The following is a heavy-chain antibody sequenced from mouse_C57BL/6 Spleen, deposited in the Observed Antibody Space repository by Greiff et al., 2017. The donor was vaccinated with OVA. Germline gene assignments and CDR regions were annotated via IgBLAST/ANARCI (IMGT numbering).Heavy chain of an antibody. J-gene: IGHJ3*01. Sequence: EVQGVESGAELVRPGASVKLSCTASGFNIKDDYMHWVKQRPEQGLEWIGWLDPENGDTEYASKFQGKATITADTSSNTAYLQLSSLTSEDTAVYYCTTQRFAYWGQGTLVTVSA. CDR1: GFNIKDDY. CDR2: LDPENGDT. CDR3: TTQRFAY. V-gene: IGHV14-4*01.